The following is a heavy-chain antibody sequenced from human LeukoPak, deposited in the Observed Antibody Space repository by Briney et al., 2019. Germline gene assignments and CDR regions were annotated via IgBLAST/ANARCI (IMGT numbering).Heavy chain of an antibody. CDR3: ARDLSKYRGSWVDY. J-gene: IGHJ4*02. Sequence: GGSLRLSCAASGFTFSSYAMHWVRQAPGKGLEWVAVISYDGSNKYYADSVKGRFTISRDNSKNTLYLQMNSLRAEDTAVYYCARDLSKYRGSWVDYWGQGTLVTVSS. V-gene: IGHV3-30*04. CDR1: GFTFSSYA. CDR2: ISYDGSNK. D-gene: IGHD1-26*01.